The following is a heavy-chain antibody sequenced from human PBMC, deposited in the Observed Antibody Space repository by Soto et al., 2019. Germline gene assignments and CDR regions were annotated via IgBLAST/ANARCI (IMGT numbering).Heavy chain of an antibody. CDR3: AHGIIVGALQLVTHVYYFDD. V-gene: IGHV2-5*01. J-gene: IGHJ4*02. CDR1: GFSLSTSGVG. D-gene: IGHD1-26*01. Sequence: QITLKESGPTLVKPTQTLTLTCTFSGFSLSTSGVGVGWIRQPPGKALEWLALIYWNDDKRYSPSLKSRLTITKDTSKNQVVLTLTNMDPVDTATYYCAHGIIVGALQLVTHVYYFDDWGQGTLVTVSS. CDR2: IYWNDDK.